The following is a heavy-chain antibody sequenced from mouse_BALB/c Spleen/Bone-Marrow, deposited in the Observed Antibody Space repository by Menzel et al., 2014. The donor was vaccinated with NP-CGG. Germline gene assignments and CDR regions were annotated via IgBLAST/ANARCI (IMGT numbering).Heavy chain of an antibody. CDR1: GFTFSSYY. Sequence: EVKLVESGGGLVKLGGSLKLSCAASGFTFSSYYMSWVRQTPEKRLELVAAINSNGGSAYYPDTVKGRFTISRDNAKNALCLQRSSLKSEDTALYYCARHGGFGNYVDYLSQGTARTVSS. CDR3: ARHGGFGNYVDY. V-gene: IGHV5-6-2*01. CDR2: INSNGGSA. D-gene: IGHD1-1*02. J-gene: IGHJ2*01.